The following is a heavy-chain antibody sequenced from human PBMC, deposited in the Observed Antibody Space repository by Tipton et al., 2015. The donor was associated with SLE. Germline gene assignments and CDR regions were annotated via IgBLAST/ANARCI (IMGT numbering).Heavy chain of an antibody. Sequence: SLRLSCAASGFTFSSYDMNWVRQAPGKGLEWVSYISRSGNTIYYADSVRGRFTISRDNSKNTLYLQMNSLRAEDSAVYYCAKGRVSWSGYTAMAVWGQGTTVTVSS. CDR2: ISRSGNTI. V-gene: IGHV3-48*03. CDR3: AKGRVSWSGYTAMAV. D-gene: IGHD3-3*01. CDR1: GFTFSSYD. J-gene: IGHJ6*02.